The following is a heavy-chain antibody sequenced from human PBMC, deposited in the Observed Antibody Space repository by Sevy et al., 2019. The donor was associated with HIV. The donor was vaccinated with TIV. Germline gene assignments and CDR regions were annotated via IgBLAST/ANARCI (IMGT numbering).Heavy chain of an antibody. CDR3: EVTADVWGV. J-gene: IGHJ6*02. V-gene: IGHV1-2*06. Sequence: ASGKVSCKASGYSFMGFYLHWVRQAPGQGLEWVGRLNPNSGGTNFAPKFQGRVSMTLDTSINTAYMELFRLTSDDTAVYYCEVTADVWGVWGQGTAVTVSS. CDR1: GYSFMGFY. D-gene: IGHD5-18*01. CDR2: LNPNSGGT.